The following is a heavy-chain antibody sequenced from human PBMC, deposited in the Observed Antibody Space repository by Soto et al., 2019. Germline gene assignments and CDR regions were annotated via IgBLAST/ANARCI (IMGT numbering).Heavy chain of an antibody. CDR1: GFTFDSFA. CDR3: AKGDTRAP. J-gene: IGHJ5*02. D-gene: IGHD5-18*01. CDR2: ISWNSATI. V-gene: IGHV3-9*01. Sequence: DVQLVESGGGLVQPGRSLRLSCAASGFTFDSFAMQWIRQVPGKGLEWVSSISWNSATIAYADSVKGRFTISRDNAKNFRYLQLNSLGVEAPASYNVAKGDTRAPWGKEPL.